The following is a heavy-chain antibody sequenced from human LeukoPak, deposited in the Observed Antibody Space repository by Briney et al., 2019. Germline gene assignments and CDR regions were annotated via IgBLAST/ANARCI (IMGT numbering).Heavy chain of an antibody. Sequence: KPSETLSLTCTVSGYSISSGYYWGWIRQPPGKGLEWIGYIYYSGSTYYNPSLKSRVTISVDTSKNQFSLKLSSVTAADTAVYYCARAITIFGVTSPGSFDYWGQGTLVTVSS. J-gene: IGHJ4*02. D-gene: IGHD3-3*01. CDR1: GYSISSGYY. CDR2: IYYSGST. CDR3: ARAITIFGVTSPGSFDY. V-gene: IGHV4-30-4*08.